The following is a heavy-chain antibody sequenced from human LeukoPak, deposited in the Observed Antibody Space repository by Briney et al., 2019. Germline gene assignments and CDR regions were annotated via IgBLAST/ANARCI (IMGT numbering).Heavy chain of an antibody. CDR1: GYTFTSYA. CDR3: ASDILTGCLDY. D-gene: IGHD3-9*01. Sequence: ASVTVSCTAFGYTFTSYAMNWVRQAPGQGLEWMGWINTNTGNPTYAQGFTGRFVFSLDTSVSTAYLQISSLKAEDTAVYYCASDILTGCLDYWGQGTLVTVSS. J-gene: IGHJ4*02. CDR2: INTNTGNP. V-gene: IGHV7-4-1*02.